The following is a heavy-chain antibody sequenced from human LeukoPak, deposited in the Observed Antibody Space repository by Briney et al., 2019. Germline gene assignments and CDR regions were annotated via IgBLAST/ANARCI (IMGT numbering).Heavy chain of an antibody. CDR3: ARGNGLRFLEWLLPYYYYYYMDV. CDR2: IYTSGST. V-gene: IGHV4-4*07. CDR1: GGSISSYY. Sequence: PSGTLSLTCTVSGGSISSYYWSWIRQPAGKGLEWIGRIYTSGSTNYNPSLKSRVTMSVDTSKNQFSLKLSSVTAADTAVYYCARGNGLRFLEWLLPYYYYYYMDVWGKGTTVTVSS. D-gene: IGHD3-3*01. J-gene: IGHJ6*03.